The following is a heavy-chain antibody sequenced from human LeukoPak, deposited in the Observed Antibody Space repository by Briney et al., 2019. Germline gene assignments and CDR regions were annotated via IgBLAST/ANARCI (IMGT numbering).Heavy chain of an antibody. CDR2: IKEDGSEK. D-gene: IGHD6-19*01. V-gene: IGHV3-7*01. CDR3: TRAGSGLSNY. J-gene: IGHJ4*02. CDR1: GFTFSNYW. Sequence: PGGSLRLSCVASGFTFSNYWMGWVRQTPGEGVEWVANIKEDGSEKFYVDSVKGRFTISRDNAKNSLYLQMNSLRVEDTALYYCTRAGSGLSNYWGQGTPVTASS.